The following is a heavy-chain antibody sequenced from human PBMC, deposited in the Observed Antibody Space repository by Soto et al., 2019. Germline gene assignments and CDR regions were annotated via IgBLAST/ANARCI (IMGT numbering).Heavy chain of an antibody. J-gene: IGHJ5*02. CDR3: ARTVWTGDGWLEP. CDR2: ISAYNGNT. CDR1: GYTFTIYF. Sequence: GASVKVSFKASGYTFTIYFIIWVRQAPGQGLEWMGWISAYNGNTNYAQKLQGRVTMNTDTSTSTAYMELRSLRSDDTAVYYCARTVWTGDGWLEPWGQRNLVTVSS. D-gene: IGHD2-21*01. V-gene: IGHV1-18*04.